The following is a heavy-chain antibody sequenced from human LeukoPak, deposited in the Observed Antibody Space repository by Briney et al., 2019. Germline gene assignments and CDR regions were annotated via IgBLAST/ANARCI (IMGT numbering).Heavy chain of an antibody. V-gene: IGHV3-9*03. D-gene: IGHD3-22*01. CDR1: GFTFDDYA. J-gene: IGHJ3*02. CDR2: ISWNSGSI. Sequence: GRSLRLSCAASGFTFDDYAMHWVRQAPGRGLEWVSGISWNSGSIGYADSVKGRFTISRDNAKNSLYLKMNSLRAEDMALYYCAKDSDGNYYDSSGLGAFDMWGQGTMVTVSS. CDR3: AKDSDGNYYDSSGLGAFDM.